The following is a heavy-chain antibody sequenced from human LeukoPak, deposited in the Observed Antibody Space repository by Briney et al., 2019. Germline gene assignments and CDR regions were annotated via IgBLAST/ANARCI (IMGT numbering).Heavy chain of an antibody. CDR1: GGSFSDYY. V-gene: IGHV4-34*01. D-gene: IGHD4-17*01. Sequence: SETLSLTCAVYGGSFSDYYWTWIRQVPGKGLEWIGEINHSGSTNYNPSLKSRVTMSIDTSKKQFSLKLSSVTAADTAVYYSARTTVTHEDTFDIWGQGTMVTVS. J-gene: IGHJ3*02. CDR3: ARTTVTHEDTFDI. CDR2: INHSGST.